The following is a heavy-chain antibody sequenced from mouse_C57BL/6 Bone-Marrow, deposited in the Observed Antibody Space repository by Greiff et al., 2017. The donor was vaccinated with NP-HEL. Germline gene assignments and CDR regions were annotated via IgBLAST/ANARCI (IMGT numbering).Heavy chain of an antibody. J-gene: IGHJ4*01. Sequence: QVQLQQSGAELARPGASVKMSCKASGYTFTSYTMHWVKQRPGQGLEWIGCINPSSGYTKYNQKFKDKATLTADKSSSTAYMQLSSLTSEDSAVYYCARWGWYYAMDYWGQGTSVTVSS. CDR1: GYTFTSYT. CDR3: ARWGWYYAMDY. CDR2: INPSSGYT. D-gene: IGHD1-1*02. V-gene: IGHV1-4*01.